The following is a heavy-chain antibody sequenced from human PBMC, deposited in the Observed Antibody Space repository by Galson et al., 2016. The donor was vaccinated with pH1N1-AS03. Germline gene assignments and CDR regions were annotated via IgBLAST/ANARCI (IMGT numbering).Heavy chain of an antibody. CDR3: TRSYYCDYGDPPGGY. D-gene: IGHD4-17*01. J-gene: IGHJ4*02. CDR1: GGSISNYC. V-gene: IGHV4-59*01. CDR2: VYDSGNT. Sequence: ETLSLTCTVSGGSISNYCWSWIRQPPGKGLEWIGYVYDSGNTHYNPSLKSRVAMSVDTSKNQFSLKLMSVTTADTAVYYCTRSYYCDYGDPPGGYWGQGTLVTVSS.